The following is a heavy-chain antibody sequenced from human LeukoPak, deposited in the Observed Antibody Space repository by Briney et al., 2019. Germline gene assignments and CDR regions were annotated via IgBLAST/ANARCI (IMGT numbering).Heavy chain of an antibody. CDR3: AKAFVRSAPPSAGGDY. D-gene: IGHD2-15*01. V-gene: IGHV3-23*01. CDR1: GFTFTYYY. CDR2: ISGSGGST. J-gene: IGHJ4*02. Sequence: GGSLRLSCAASGFTFTYYYMSWIRQAPGKGLEWVSAISGSGGSTYYADSVKGRFTISRDNSKNTLYLQMNSLRAEDTAVYYCAKAFVRSAPPSAGGDYWGQGTLVTVSS.